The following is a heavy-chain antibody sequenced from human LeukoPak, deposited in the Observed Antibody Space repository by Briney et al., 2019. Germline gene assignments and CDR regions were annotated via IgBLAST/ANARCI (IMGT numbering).Heavy chain of an antibody. CDR1: GFTFSSYW. D-gene: IGHD3-10*01. J-gene: IGHJ6*03. Sequence: KTGGSLRLSCAASGFTFSSYWMHWVRQAPGKGLEWVSSISGRSSYIYYADSLKGRFTISRDNAKNSLYLEMNSLRAEDTAVYYCARAIGGSASGTSYYYYYMDVWGKGTTVTVSS. CDR2: ISGRSSYI. CDR3: ARAIGGSASGTSYYYYYMDV. V-gene: IGHV3-21*01.